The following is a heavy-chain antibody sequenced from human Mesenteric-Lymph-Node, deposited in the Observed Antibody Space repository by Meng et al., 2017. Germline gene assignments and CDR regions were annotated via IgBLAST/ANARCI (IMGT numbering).Heavy chain of an antibody. V-gene: IGHV3-21*06. J-gene: IGHJ4*02. CDR2: ISNSGSYI. D-gene: IGHD4-17*01. Sequence: EVQLMESGGGLFRPGESLILSCSGSGFIFPNYAMNWVRQAPGKGLEWVSSISNSGSYIYYADSVKGRFTISRDNAKNSLYLQMNSLSAEDTAVYYCAAGPGHGYYDYWGQGTLVTVSS. CDR3: AAGPGHGYYDY. CDR1: GFIFPNYA.